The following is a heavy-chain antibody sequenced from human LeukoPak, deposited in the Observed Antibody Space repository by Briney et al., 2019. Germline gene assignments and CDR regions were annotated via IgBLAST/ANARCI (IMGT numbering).Heavy chain of an antibody. V-gene: IGHV1-69*13. CDR1: GGTFSSYA. J-gene: IGHJ4*02. CDR3: ARESDTAMDNFDY. CDR2: IIPIFGTA. Sequence: GASVKVSCKASGGTFSSYAISWVRQAPGQGLQWMGGIIPIFGTANYAQKFQGRVTITADESTSTAYMELSSLRSEDTAVYYCARESDTAMDNFDYWGQGTLVTVSS. D-gene: IGHD5-18*01.